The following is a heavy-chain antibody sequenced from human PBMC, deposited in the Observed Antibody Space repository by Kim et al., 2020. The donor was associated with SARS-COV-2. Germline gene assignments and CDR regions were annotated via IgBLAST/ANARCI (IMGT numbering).Heavy chain of an antibody. D-gene: IGHD2-2*01. V-gene: IGHV5-51*01. CDR3: ARHYRPCSSTSCYDGGPVDY. CDR1: GYSFTSYW. Sequence: GESLKISCKGSGYSFTSYWIGWVRQMPGKGLEWMGIIYPGDSDTRYSPSFQGQVTISADKSISTAYLQWSSLKASDTAMYYCARHYRPCSSTSCYDGGPVDYWVQGTLVSVSS. J-gene: IGHJ4*02. CDR2: IYPGDSDT.